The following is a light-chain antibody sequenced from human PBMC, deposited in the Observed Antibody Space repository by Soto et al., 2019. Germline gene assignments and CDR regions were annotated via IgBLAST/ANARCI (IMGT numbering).Light chain of an antibody. V-gene: IGKV4-1*01. CDR1: QSIFYHSNSKNY. CDR2: WAS. CDR3: QQYFSTPPVT. J-gene: IGKJ3*01. Sequence: SPLSCKSSQSIFYHSNSKNYLAWYQQKPGQPPKLLISWASTRESGVPDRFSGSGSGTDFTLTISSLQAEDVAVYYCQQYFSTPPVTFGPGTKVEIQ.